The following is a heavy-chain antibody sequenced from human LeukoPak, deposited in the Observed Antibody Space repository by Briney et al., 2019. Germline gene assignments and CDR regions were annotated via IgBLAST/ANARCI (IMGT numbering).Heavy chain of an antibody. CDR2: ISGSGGST. V-gene: IGHV3-23*01. CDR3: ARESGFGALFPHCMDV. J-gene: IGHJ6*02. D-gene: IGHD3-10*01. Sequence: GGSLRLSCAASGFTFSSYAMSWVRQAPGKGLEWVSAISGSGGSTYYADSVKGRFTISRDNSKNTLYLQMNSLRAEDTAVYYCARESGFGALFPHCMDVWGQGTTVTVSS. CDR1: GFTFSSYA.